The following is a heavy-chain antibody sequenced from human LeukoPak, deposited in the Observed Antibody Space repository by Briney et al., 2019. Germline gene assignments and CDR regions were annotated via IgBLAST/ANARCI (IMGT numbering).Heavy chain of an antibody. Sequence: PGGSLRLSCAASGFTFSSYAMSWVRQAPGKGLEWVSAISGSGGSTYYADSVKGRFTISRDNSKNTLYLQMNSLRAEDTAVYYCAKDDSVLESSGSYHAFDIWGQGTMVTVSS. CDR1: GFTFSSYA. V-gene: IGHV3-23*01. CDR2: ISGSGGST. CDR3: AKDDSVLESSGSYHAFDI. J-gene: IGHJ3*02. D-gene: IGHD3-22*01.